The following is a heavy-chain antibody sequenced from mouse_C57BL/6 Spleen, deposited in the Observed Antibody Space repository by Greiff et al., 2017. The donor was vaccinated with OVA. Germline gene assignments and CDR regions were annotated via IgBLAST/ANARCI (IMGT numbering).Heavy chain of an antibody. J-gene: IGHJ4*01. CDR3: ARDPHYYGSSYAMDY. V-gene: IGHV5-16*01. CDR1: GFTFSDYY. Sequence: EVKVVESEGGLVQPGSSMKLSCTASGFTFSDYYMAWVRQVPEKGLEWVANINYDGSSTYYMDSLKSRFIISRDNAKNILYLQMSRLKSEDTATYYCARDPHYYGSSYAMDYWGQGTSVTVSS. D-gene: IGHD1-1*01. CDR2: INYDGSST.